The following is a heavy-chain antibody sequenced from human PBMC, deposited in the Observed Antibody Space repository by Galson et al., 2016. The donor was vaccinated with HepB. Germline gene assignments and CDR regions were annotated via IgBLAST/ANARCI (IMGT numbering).Heavy chain of an antibody. CDR3: ARDSPFDY. J-gene: IGHJ4*02. CDR2: ISNDGGNK. CDR1: GFTFNTYV. Sequence: SLRLSCAASGFTFNTYVMHWVRQAPGKGLEWVAVISNDGGNKYYADSVKGRFTISRDNSKNTLFLQMNSLRPEDTAVYYYARDSPFDYWGQGTLVTVSS. V-gene: IGHV3-30-3*01.